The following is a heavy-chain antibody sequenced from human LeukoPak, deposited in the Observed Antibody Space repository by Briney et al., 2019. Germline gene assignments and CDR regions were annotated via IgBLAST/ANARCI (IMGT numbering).Heavy chain of an antibody. Sequence: GGSLRLSCAASGFTFTSYWMSWVRQAPGKGLEWVANIKQDGSEKYYVDSVKGRFTISRDNAKNSLYLQMNSLRAEDTTVYYCARIAQQLVHSVPYYYYMDVWGKGTTVTVSS. CDR1: GFTFTSYW. CDR3: ARIAQQLVHSVPYYYYMDV. CDR2: IKQDGSEK. J-gene: IGHJ6*03. V-gene: IGHV3-7*01. D-gene: IGHD6-6*01.